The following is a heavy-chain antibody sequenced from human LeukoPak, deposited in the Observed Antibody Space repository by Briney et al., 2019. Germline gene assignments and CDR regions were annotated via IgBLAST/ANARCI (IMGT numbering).Heavy chain of an antibody. Sequence: EPSETLSLTCSVSGGSIRGGNNYWGWLRLSPGKGLEWIGSVFYTGSTHYNPSLKSRVSMSVDTSKNQFSLRLSSVAAADSAVYYCARFRYFTDIGVTPYSPRDFYYFYLDVWGKGTTVIVSS. V-gene: IGHV4-39*01. J-gene: IGHJ6*03. CDR2: VFYTGST. CDR3: ARFRYFTDIGVTPYSPRDFYYFYLDV. D-gene: IGHD2-15*01. CDR1: GGSIRGGNNY.